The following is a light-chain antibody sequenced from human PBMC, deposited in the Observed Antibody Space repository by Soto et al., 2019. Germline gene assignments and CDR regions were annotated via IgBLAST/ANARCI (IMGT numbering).Light chain of an antibody. CDR2: EVT. Sequence: QSVLTQPASVSGSPGQSITISCTGTSSDVGRFNFVSWFQQHLGKAPKLLIYEVTKRPSGVSNRFSGSKSGNTASLTISGLQTEDEADYYCSSYKTRSNYVFGTGTKVTVL. CDR3: SSYKTRSNYV. J-gene: IGLJ1*01. V-gene: IGLV2-14*01. CDR1: SSDVGRFNF.